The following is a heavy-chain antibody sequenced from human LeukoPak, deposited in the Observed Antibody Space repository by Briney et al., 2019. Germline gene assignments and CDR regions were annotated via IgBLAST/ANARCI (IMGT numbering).Heavy chain of an antibody. J-gene: IGHJ3*02. CDR2: ISGSGGST. Sequence: GGSLRLSCAASGFTFSSYGMSWVRQAPGKGLEWVSAISGSGGSTYYADSVKGRFTISRDNSKNTLYLQMNSLRAEDTAVYYCAKDQAVTRQWLVLSAFDIWGQGTMVTVSS. CDR1: GFTFSSYG. D-gene: IGHD6-19*01. CDR3: AKDQAVTRQWLVLSAFDI. V-gene: IGHV3-23*01.